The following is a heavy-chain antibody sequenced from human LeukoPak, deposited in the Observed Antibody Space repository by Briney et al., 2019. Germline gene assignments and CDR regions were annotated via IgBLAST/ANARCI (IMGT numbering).Heavy chain of an antibody. CDR2: IKQDGSEK. J-gene: IGHJ4*02. CDR1: GFTFSFYA. CDR3: AQRGIYYVFDY. Sequence: GGSLRLSCAASGFTFSFYAMSWVRQAPGKGLEWVANIKQDGSEKYYVDSVEGRFTISRDNAKNSLYLQMNSLRAEDTAVYYCAQRGIYYVFDYWGQGTLVTVSS. V-gene: IGHV3-7*03. D-gene: IGHD3-16*01.